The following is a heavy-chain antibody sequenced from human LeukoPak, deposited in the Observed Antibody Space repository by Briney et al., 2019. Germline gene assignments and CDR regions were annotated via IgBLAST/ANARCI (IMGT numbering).Heavy chain of an antibody. Sequence: ASVKVSCKASGGTFSSYAISWVRQAPGQGLEWMGIINPSGGSTSYAQKFQGRVTMTRDTSTSTVYMELSSLRSEDTAVYYCARGYCSGGSCYSFGMDVWGQGTTVTVSS. CDR1: GGTFSSYA. CDR3: ARGYCSGGSCYSFGMDV. D-gene: IGHD2-15*01. V-gene: IGHV1-46*01. CDR2: INPSGGST. J-gene: IGHJ6*02.